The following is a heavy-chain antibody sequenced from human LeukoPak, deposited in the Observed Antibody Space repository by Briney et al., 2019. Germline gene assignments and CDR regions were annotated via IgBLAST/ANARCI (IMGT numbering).Heavy chain of an antibody. J-gene: IGHJ4*02. D-gene: IGHD3-22*01. CDR2: IYYSGST. CDR1: GGSISSDDYY. CDR3: AREDFYYFDSSGYYLY. V-gene: IGHV4-30-4*01. Sequence: SETLSLTCTVSGGSISSDDYYWSWIRQPPGKGLEWIGYIYYSGSTYYNPSLKSRVAMSVDTSKNQFSLKLSSVTVADTAVYYCAREDFYYFDSSGYYLYWGQGTLATVSS.